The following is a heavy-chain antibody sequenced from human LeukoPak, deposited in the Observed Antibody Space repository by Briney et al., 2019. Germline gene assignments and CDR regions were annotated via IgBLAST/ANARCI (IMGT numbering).Heavy chain of an antibody. Sequence: ASVKVSCKASGYTFTSYGISWVRQAPGQGLEWMGWISAYNGNTNYAQKLQGRVTMTTDTSTSTAYMELRSLRSDDTAVYYCAVGGGSTSSSYYYYYYGMDVWGQGTTVTVSS. V-gene: IGHV1-18*01. J-gene: IGHJ6*02. CDR1: GYTFTSYG. D-gene: IGHD2-2*01. CDR2: ISAYNGNT. CDR3: AVGGGSTSSSYYYYYYGMDV.